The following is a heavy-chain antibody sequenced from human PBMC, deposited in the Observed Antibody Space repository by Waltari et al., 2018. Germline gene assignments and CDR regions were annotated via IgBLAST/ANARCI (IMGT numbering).Heavy chain of an antibody. Sequence: QLQLQESGPGLVKPSETLSLTCTVSGGSISSSSYYWGWIRQPPGKGLEWIGSIYYSGGTYYSPALKSRGTISVDTSKNQFSLKLSSVTAADTAVYYCATPALRDYYGSGSYQWSDQYGMDVWGQGTTVTVSS. D-gene: IGHD3-10*01. J-gene: IGHJ6*02. CDR3: ATPALRDYYGSGSYQWSDQYGMDV. CDR2: IYYSGGT. V-gene: IGHV4-39*01. CDR1: GGSISSSSYY.